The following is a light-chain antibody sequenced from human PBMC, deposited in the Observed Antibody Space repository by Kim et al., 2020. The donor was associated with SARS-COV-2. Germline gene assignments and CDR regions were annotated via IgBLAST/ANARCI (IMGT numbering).Light chain of an antibody. CDR1: SLRSYY. J-gene: IGLJ2*01. Sequence: VALGHTVRITCQGDSLRSYYAPWYQQTPGQAPILVIYGKNNRPSGIPDRFSGSSSGNTASLTITGTQAGDEADYYCNSRDSNDNVVFGGGTQLTVL. V-gene: IGLV3-19*01. CDR2: GKN. CDR3: NSRDSNDNVV.